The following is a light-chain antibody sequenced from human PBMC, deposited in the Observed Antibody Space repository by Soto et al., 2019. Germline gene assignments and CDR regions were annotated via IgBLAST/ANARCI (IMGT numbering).Light chain of an antibody. V-gene: IGKV1-5*01. CDR3: QQYNIYPWT. CDR1: QSISNR. CDR2: DAS. J-gene: IGKJ1*01. Sequence: DIQMTQSPSTLSASVGDGVTITCRASQSISNRLAWYQQRPGKALKYLIYDASTLDSGAPSRFSGSGSGTEFTLSISSLQPDDFATYYCQQYNIYPWTFGQGTKVDIK.